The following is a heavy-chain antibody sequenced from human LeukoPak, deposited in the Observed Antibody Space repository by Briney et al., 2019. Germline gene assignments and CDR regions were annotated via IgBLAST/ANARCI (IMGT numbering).Heavy chain of an antibody. V-gene: IGHV4-34*12. CDR2: IIHSGST. D-gene: IGHD3-22*01. Sequence: SETLSLTCAVYGGSFSGYYWSWIRQPPGKGLGWIGEIIHSGSTNYNPSLKSRVTISVDTSKNQFSLKLSSVTAADTAVYYCARVNYYDSSGYYYWGQGTLVTVSS. J-gene: IGHJ4*02. CDR3: ARVNYYDSSGYYY. CDR1: GGSFSGYY.